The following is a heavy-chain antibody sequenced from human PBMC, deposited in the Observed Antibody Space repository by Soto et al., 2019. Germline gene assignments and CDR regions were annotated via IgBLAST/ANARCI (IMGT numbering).Heavy chain of an antibody. J-gene: IGHJ4*02. V-gene: IGHV4-59*01. CDR1: GGSISSYY. CDR2: IYYSGST. D-gene: IGHD3-9*01. Sequence: SETLSLTCTVSGGSISSYYWSWIRQPPGKGLEWIGYIYYSGSTNYNPSLKSRVTISVDTSKNQFSLKLSSVTAADTAVYYCARMTGYSYHFDYWGQGTLVTVSS. CDR3: ARMTGYSYHFDY.